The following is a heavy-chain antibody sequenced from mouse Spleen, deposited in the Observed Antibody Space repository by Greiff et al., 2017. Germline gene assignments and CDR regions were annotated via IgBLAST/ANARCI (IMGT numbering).Heavy chain of an antibody. D-gene: IGHD2-2*01. Sequence: QVQLKQPGAELVRPGSSVKLSCKASGYTFTSYWMHWVKQRPIQGLEWIGNIDPSDSETHYNQKFKDKATLTVDKSSSTAYMQLSSLTSEDSAVYYCAREEGSTMVTTKGFRFAYWGQGTLVTVSA. V-gene: IGHV1-52*01. CDR1: GYTFTSYW. CDR3: AREEGSTMVTTKGFRFAY. J-gene: IGHJ3*01. CDR2: IDPSDSET.